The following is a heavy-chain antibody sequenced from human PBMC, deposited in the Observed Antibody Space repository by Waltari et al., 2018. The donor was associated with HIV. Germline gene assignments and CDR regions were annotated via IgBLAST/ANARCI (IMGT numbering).Heavy chain of an antibody. Sequence: EVRLVESGGGLVKLGGSLRLSCVVSGFSFSSYSMKWDRQEPGEGLEWVTTIMGPSEYIYYVDSVKGRFTVSRDNAKNSLYLQMNSLRAEDSAIYYCARDLSYYYGMDVWGPGTTVIVSS. CDR3: ARDLSYYYGMDV. CDR2: IMGPSEYI. CDR1: GFSFSSYS. J-gene: IGHJ6*02. V-gene: IGHV3-21*01.